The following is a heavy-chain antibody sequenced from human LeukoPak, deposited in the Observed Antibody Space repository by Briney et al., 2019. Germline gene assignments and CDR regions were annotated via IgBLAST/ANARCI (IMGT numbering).Heavy chain of an antibody. V-gene: IGHV3-23*01. J-gene: IGHJ5*02. CDR1: GFTFREFS. CDR2: IRSNGGDT. CDR3: AKGGYTTWFDP. D-gene: IGHD2-15*01. Sequence: GGSLRLSCAASGFTFREFSMSWVPQAPGKGLEGVSNIRSNGGDTYYTDSVKGRFTISRDNSKNTLYLEMNSLRAGDTAVYYCAKGGYTTWFDPWGQGTLVTVSS.